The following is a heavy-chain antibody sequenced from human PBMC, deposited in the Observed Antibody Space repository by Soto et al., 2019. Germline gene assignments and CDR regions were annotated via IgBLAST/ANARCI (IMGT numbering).Heavy chain of an antibody. CDR2: IYYSGST. CDR1: GGSISSYY. CDR3: ARDRGDHIYYYYGMDV. V-gene: IGHV4-59*01. J-gene: IGHJ6*02. D-gene: IGHD2-21*02. Sequence: PSETLSLTCTVSGGSISSYYWSWIRQPPGKGLEWIGYIYYSGSTNYNPSHKSRVTISVDTSKNQFSLKLSSVTAADTAVYYCARDRGDHIYYYYGMDVWGQGTTVTVSS.